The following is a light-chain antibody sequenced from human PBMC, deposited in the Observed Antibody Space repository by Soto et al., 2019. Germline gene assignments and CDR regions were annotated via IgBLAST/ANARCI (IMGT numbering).Light chain of an antibody. J-gene: IGKJ1*01. CDR3: QQYSSFWT. CDR2: DAS. Sequence: DIQMTQSPSTLSASVGDRVTITCRASQSISSWLAWYQQKPGKAPKVLIYDASNLDSGVPSRFSGSGSGTEFTLTISSLQPDDSATYHCQQYSSFWTFGQGTKVDIK. V-gene: IGKV1-5*01. CDR1: QSISSW.